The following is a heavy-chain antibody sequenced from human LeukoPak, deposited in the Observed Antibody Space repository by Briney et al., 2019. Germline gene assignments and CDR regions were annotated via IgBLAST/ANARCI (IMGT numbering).Heavy chain of an antibody. CDR2: FYVGGAT. CDR3: AREVSYGDSALQH. V-gene: IGHV3-53*05. Sequence: GGSLRLSCAVSGXSVTNNYMSWVRQAPGKGLEWVSVFYVGGATYYADSVKGRFTISRDNSENTLYLQMNSLRPEDTAVYYCAREVSYGDSALQHWGQGTPVTVSS. CDR1: GXSVTNNY. J-gene: IGHJ1*01. D-gene: IGHD4-17*01.